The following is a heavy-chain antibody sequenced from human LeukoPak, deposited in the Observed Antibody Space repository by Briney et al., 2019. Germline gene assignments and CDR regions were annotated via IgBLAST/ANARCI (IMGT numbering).Heavy chain of an antibody. CDR3: ARSADSSGYFREITLYYFDY. J-gene: IGHJ4*02. CDR1: GYTFTSYD. Sequence: ASVKVSCKASGYTFTSYDINWVRQATGQGLEWMGWMNPNSGNTGYAQKFQGRVTMTRNTSISTAYMELSSLRSEDTAVYYCARSADSSGYFREITLYYFDYWGQGTLVTVSS. V-gene: IGHV1-8*01. D-gene: IGHD3-22*01. CDR2: MNPNSGNT.